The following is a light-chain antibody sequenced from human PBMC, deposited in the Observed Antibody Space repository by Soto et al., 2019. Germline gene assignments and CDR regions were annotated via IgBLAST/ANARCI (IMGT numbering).Light chain of an antibody. V-gene: IGKV1-27*01. CDR2: AAS. J-gene: IGKJ4*01. Sequence: DIQMTQSPSSLSASVGDRVTITCRASQGISNYLAWYQQIPGKVPKLLISAASTLHSVVPSRFSRSGSGSDFTLTISSLQPEDVATYYCHQYPHVPTFGGGPKVEIK. CDR1: QGISNY. CDR3: HQYPHVPT.